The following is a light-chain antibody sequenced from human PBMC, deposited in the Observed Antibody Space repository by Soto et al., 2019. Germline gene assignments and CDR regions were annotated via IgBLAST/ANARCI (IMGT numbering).Light chain of an antibody. CDR2: DAS. J-gene: IGKJ1*01. CDR1: QSVSSY. V-gene: IGKV3-11*01. Sequence: EIVLTQSPATLSLSPGERATLSCRASQSVSSYLAWYQQKPGQAPRLLIYDASNRATGIPARFSGSGSGTDFTLTISSLESEDFAVYYCQQRALFGQGTKVDIK. CDR3: QQRAL.